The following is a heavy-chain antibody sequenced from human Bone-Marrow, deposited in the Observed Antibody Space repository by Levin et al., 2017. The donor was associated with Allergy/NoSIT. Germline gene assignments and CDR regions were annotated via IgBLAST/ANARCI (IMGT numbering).Heavy chain of an antibody. CDR1: GYTDTGYS. D-gene: IGHD1-1*01. CDR2: INPKSDDI. Sequence: GGSLRLSCKASGYTDTGYSIHWVRQAPGQGPEWMGRINPKSDDINYARKFQGRVTMTRDTSISTDYMDLTGLTPDDTGVYYCARGRPQLVNRVYYYYMDVWGKGTTVIVSS. J-gene: IGHJ6*03. CDR3: ARGRPQLVNRVYYYYMDV. V-gene: IGHV1-2*05.